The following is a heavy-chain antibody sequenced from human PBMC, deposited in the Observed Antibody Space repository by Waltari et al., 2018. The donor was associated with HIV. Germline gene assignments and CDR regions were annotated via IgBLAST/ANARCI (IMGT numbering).Heavy chain of an antibody. V-gene: IGHV3-15*01. Sequence: EVQLVESGGGLVQPGESLRLSCAASGFTFTNAWMCWVRQAPGKGLEWIGRIKNKADGETIDYAAPVKGRFTISRDDSKNTVYLQMNSLKTEDTAVYFCAWHYYDYWGQGTLVTVSS. J-gene: IGHJ4*02. CDR1: GFTFTNAW. CDR3: AWHYYDY. CDR2: IKNKADGETI.